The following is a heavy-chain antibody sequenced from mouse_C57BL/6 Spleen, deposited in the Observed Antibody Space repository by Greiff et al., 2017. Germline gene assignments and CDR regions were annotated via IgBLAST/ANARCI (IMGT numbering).Heavy chain of an antibody. V-gene: IGHV1-55*01. Sequence: QVQLQQSGAELVKPGASVKMSCKASGYTFTSYWITWVKQRPGQGLEWIGDIYPGSGSTNYNEKFKSKATLTVDTSSSTAYMQLSSLTSEDSAVYYCARTQYDYGKGFDYWGQGTTLTVSS. CDR1: GYTFTSYW. D-gene: IGHD2-1*01. CDR3: ARTQYDYGKGFDY. CDR2: IYPGSGST. J-gene: IGHJ2*01.